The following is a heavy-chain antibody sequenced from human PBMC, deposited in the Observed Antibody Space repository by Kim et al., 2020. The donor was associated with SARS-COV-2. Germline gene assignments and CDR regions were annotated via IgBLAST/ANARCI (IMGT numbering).Heavy chain of an antibody. CDR1: GFMFSTYR. CDR3: AKGESNTCSVFDY. J-gene: IGHJ4*02. V-gene: IGHV3-21*04. CDR2: ISGCSNCT. Sequence: GGSLRLSCVASGFMFSTYRMDWVRQAPGKGPEWVSSISGCSNCTYHADSVKGRFTISRDNAKNTVFLQMNSLRAEDTALYYCAKGESNTCSVFDYWGQVILVTVSS. D-gene: IGHD3-10*02.